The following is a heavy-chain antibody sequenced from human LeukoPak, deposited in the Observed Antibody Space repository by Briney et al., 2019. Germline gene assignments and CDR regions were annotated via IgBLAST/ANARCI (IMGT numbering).Heavy chain of an antibody. V-gene: IGHV3-23*01. CDR1: GFIFSRYS. J-gene: IGHJ6*03. CDR2: ISGSGTTI. D-gene: IGHD1-26*01. Sequence: GGSLRLSCAASGFIFSRYSMSWVRQAPGKGLEWVSAISGSGTTIYYADSVKGRFTISRDNSKNTIYLQINSLRAEDTAVYYSAKDSGGTYFYYYYYMDVWGKGTTVTVSS. CDR3: AKDSGGTYFYYYYYMDV.